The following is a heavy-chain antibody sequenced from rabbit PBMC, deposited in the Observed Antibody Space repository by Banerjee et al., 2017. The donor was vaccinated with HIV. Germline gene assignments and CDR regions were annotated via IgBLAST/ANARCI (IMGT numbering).Heavy chain of an antibody. CDR2: IYTGSSGT. J-gene: IGHJ3*01. CDR3: VREAYGYAGYAYATYTRLDL. V-gene: IGHV1S45*01. Sequence: QEQLVESGGGLVQPEGSLTLTCTASGFSFSSSYYMCWVRQAPGKGLEWIGCIYTGSSGTYYANWAKGRFTISKTSSTTVTLQLNSLTAADTATYFCVREAYGYAGYAYATYTRLDLWGPGTLVTVS. CDR1: GFSFSSSYY. D-gene: IGHD6-1*01.